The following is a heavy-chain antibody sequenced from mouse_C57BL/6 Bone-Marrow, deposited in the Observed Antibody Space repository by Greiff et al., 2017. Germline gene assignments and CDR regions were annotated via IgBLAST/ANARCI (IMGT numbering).Heavy chain of an antibody. D-gene: IGHD1-1*01. V-gene: IGHV1-64*01. J-gene: IGHJ1*03. CDR2: IHPNSGST. Sequence: VQLQQPGAELVKPGASVKLSCKASGYTFTSYWMHWVKQRPGQGLEWIGMIHPNSGSTNYNEKFKSKATLTVDKSSSTAYMQLSSLTTEDSAVYYCARKRITTVVRGWYFDVWGTGTTVTVSS. CDR3: ARKRITTVVRGWYFDV. CDR1: GYTFTSYW.